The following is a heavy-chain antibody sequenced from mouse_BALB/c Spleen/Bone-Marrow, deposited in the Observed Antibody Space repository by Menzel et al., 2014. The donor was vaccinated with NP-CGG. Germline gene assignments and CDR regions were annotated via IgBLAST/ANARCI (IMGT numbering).Heavy chain of an antibody. J-gene: IGHJ1*01. CDR1: GFTFSSFG. V-gene: IGHV5-17*02. CDR3: ARRGLLSYWYFDV. Sequence: EVKLMESGGGLVQPGGSRKLSCAASGFTFSSFGMHWVRQAPEKGLEWVAYISGGSSTIYYADTVKGRFTISRDNPKNTLFLQMTSLRSEDTAMYYCARRGLLSYWYFDVWGAGTTVTVSS. CDR2: ISGGSSTI. D-gene: IGHD3-1*01.